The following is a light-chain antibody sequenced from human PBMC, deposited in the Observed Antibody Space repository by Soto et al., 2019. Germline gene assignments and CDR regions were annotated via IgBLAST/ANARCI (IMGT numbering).Light chain of an antibody. CDR3: QQYNSYPPT. J-gene: IGKJ4*01. CDR2: DAS. V-gene: IGKV1-5*01. Sequence: DIQMTQSPSTLSASVGDSVTITCRASQSISSWLAWYQQKPGKAPKLLIYDASSLESGVPSRFSGSGSGTEFTLTISSLQPDDFATYYCQQYNSYPPTLGGGTKVDIK. CDR1: QSISSW.